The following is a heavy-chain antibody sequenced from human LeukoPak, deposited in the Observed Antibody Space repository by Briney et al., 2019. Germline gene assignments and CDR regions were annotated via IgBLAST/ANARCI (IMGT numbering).Heavy chain of an antibody. CDR2: INHSGST. Sequence: PSETLSLTCTVSGGSISSSSYYWGWIRQPPGKGLEWIGEINHSGSTNYNPSLKSRVTISVDTSKNQFSLKLSSVTAADTAVYYCARKRSERYYYDSRGYFDYWGQGTLVTVSS. CDR3: ARKRSERYYYDSRGYFDY. CDR1: GGSISSSSYY. J-gene: IGHJ4*02. D-gene: IGHD3-22*01. V-gene: IGHV4-39*07.